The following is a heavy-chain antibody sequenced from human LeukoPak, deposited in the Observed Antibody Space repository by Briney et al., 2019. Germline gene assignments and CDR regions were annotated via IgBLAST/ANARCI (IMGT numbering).Heavy chain of an antibody. V-gene: IGHV1-69*04. CDR3: ARDLCGGDCRDAFDI. J-gene: IGHJ3*02. CDR2: IFPLLCIA. Sequence: SVKVSYTASGGTFNIYAMRWVRQARGQGREWMGRIFPLLCIANYPQKSQGRVTITADKSTSTAYIALSSLRSEHTAVYYCARDLCGGDCRDAFDIWGQGTMVTVSS. D-gene: IGHD2-21*02. CDR1: GGTFNIYA.